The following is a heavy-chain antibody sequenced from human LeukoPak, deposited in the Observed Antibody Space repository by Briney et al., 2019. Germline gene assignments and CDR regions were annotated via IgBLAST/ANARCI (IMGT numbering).Heavy chain of an antibody. Sequence: GGSLRLSFAASGFTFSRFWMHWVRQAPGKGLVWVSRINSDGSSISYADFVKGRFTISRDNAKNTLYLEMNSLRAEDTAVYYCARDQIYCSGGFCYFEYWGQGTLVTVSS. CDR2: INSDGSSI. J-gene: IGHJ4*02. D-gene: IGHD2-15*01. CDR1: GFTFSRFW. V-gene: IGHV3-74*01. CDR3: ARDQIYCSGGFCYFEY.